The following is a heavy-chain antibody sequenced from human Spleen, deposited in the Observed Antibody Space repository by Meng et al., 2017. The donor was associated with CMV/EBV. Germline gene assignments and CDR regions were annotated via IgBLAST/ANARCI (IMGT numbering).Heavy chain of an antibody. CDR1: GFNFSSYA. Sequence: CAASGFNFSSYAMSWVRQAPGKGLEWVSGISGSGASTYYADSVKGRFTISRDNSKNTLYLQMNSLRAEDTAVYYCAKGVAGTRYYFDYWGQGTLVTVSS. CDR2: ISGSGAST. J-gene: IGHJ4*02. CDR3: AKGVAGTRYYFDY. V-gene: IGHV3-23*01. D-gene: IGHD6-19*01.